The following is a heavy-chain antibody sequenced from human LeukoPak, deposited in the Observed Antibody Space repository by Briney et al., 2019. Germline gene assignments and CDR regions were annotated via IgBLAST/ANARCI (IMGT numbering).Heavy chain of an antibody. D-gene: IGHD3-9*01. V-gene: IGHV3-30*18. J-gene: IGHJ6*02. CDR2: ISYDGNNK. Sequence: PGRSLRLSCAASGSTFSSYGMHWVRQAPGKGLEWVADISYDGNNKYYADSVKGRFTISRDNSKNTLYLLMNSLRAEDTAVYYCAKDKLGVLRYFAGMDVWGQGTTVTVSS. CDR3: AKDKLGVLRYFAGMDV. CDR1: GSTFSSYG.